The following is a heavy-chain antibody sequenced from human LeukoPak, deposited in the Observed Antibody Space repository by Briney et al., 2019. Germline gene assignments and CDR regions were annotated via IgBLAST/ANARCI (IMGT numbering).Heavy chain of an antibody. CDR3: AKHREYSSDFFDP. D-gene: IGHD5-18*01. Sequence: GGSLRLSCAASGFTFSSYWMHWVRQAPGKGLVWVSRINSDGSSTSYADSVKGRFTISRDNSKNTLYLRMNSLRAEDTAVYYCAKHREYSSDFFDPWGQGTLVTVSS. J-gene: IGHJ5*02. CDR1: GFTFSSYW. V-gene: IGHV3-74*01. CDR2: INSDGSST.